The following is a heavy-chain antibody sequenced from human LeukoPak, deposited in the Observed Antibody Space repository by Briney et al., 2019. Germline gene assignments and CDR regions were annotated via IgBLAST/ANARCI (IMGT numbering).Heavy chain of an antibody. Sequence: GGSLRLSCAASGFTFSSYWMHWVRQAPGKGLVWVSRINSDGSSTSYADSVKGRFTISRDNAKNTLYLQMNSLRAEDTAVYYCARVVVAATYYYGMDVWGQGTTVTVSS. D-gene: IGHD2-15*01. CDR3: ARVVVAATYYYGMDV. V-gene: IGHV3-74*01. J-gene: IGHJ6*02. CDR1: GFTFSSYW. CDR2: INSDGSST.